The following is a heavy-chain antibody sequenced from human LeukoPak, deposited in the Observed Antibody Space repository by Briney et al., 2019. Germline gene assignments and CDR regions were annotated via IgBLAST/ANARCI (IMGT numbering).Heavy chain of an antibody. Sequence: SETLSLTCAVYGGSFSGYYWSWIRQPPGKGLEWIGEINHSGSTNYNPSLKGRVTMSVDTSKNQFSLKLSSVTAADTAVYYCARGRHRILTRTYYFDYWGQGTLVTVPS. D-gene: IGHD3-9*01. CDR2: INHSGST. V-gene: IGHV4-34*01. CDR1: GGSFSGYY. J-gene: IGHJ4*02. CDR3: ARGRHRILTRTYYFDY.